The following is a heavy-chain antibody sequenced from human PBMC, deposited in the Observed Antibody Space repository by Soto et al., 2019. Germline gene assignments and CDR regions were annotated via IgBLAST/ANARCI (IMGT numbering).Heavy chain of an antibody. CDR2: ISVDGGDT. CDR1: GFTLSDYW. D-gene: IGHD2-15*01. J-gene: IGHJ4*02. CDR3: AKDLSPSRYCSGGSCYYFDY. V-gene: IGHV3-74*01. Sequence: GGSLRLSCAASGFTLSDYWMHWVRQVPGKGLLWVSRISVDGGDTTYADSVKGRFTISRDNAKNTLYLQMDTLRAEDTAIYYCAKDLSPSRYCSGGSCYYFDYWGQGTLVTVSS.